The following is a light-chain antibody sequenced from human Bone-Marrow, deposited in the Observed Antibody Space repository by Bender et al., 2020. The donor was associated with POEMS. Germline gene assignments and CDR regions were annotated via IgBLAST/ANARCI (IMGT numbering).Light chain of an antibody. J-gene: IGLJ1*01. V-gene: IGLV1-40*01. CDR3: QSYDYSLSGYV. CDR2: GNT. Sequence: QSALTQPASVSGSPGQSITISCTGDSFNIGGGYDVHWYKQLPGMAPKLLIWGNTNRPSGVPHRISASKSGTSASLSITGLQAEDEADYYCQSYDYSLSGYVFGTGTKVTVL. CDR1: SFNIGGGYD.